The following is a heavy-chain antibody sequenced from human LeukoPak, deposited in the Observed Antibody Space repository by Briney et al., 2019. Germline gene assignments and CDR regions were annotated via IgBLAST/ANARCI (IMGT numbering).Heavy chain of an antibody. CDR1: GGTFSSYA. V-gene: IGHV1-69*13. Sequence: ASVKVSCTASGGTFSSYAISWVRRAPGQGLEWMGGIIPIFGTANYAQKFQGRVTITADESTSTAYMELSSLRSEDTAVYYCARDAERVVTSVWGQGTLVTVSS. CDR3: ARDAERVVTSV. D-gene: IGHD4-23*01. CDR2: IIPIFGTA. J-gene: IGHJ4*02.